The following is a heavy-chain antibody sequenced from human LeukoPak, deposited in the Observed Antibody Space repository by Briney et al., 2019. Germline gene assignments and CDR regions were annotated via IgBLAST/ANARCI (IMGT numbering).Heavy chain of an antibody. J-gene: IGHJ4*02. Sequence: SGGSLRLSCTASGFTFRSYWMHWVRQVPGKGLVWVSRINRDGSNIVYADSVEGRFTISRDNAKNTLSLQMNSLRAEDTAVYYCVRDSSSSFDYWGQGTLVTVSS. CDR1: GFTFRSYW. V-gene: IGHV3-74*01. CDR2: INRDGSNI. CDR3: VRDSSSSFDY. D-gene: IGHD6-6*01.